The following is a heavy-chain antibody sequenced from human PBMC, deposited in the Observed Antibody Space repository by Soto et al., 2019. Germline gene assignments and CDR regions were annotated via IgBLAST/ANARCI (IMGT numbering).Heavy chain of an antibody. CDR1: GFTFSSYA. CDR2: ISGSGGST. J-gene: IGHJ4*02. V-gene: IGHV3-23*01. D-gene: IGHD4-17*01. CDR3: AKMSRRYGDYEYYFDY. Sequence: GGSLRLSCAASGFTFSSYAMSWVRQAPGKGLEWVSAISGSGGSTYYADSVKGRFTISRDNSKNTLYLQMNSLRAEDTAVYYCAKMSRRYGDYEYYFDYWGQGTLVTVS.